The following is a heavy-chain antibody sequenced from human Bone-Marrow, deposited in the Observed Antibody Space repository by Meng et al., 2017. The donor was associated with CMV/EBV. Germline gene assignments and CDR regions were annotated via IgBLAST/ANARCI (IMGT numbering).Heavy chain of an antibody. CDR3: ARAGNDNVVVIAISLQH. D-gene: IGHD2-21*01. J-gene: IGHJ1*01. Sequence: GESLKISCAASGFTFSSYAMSWVRQAPGKGLEWVSVIYSGGSSTYYADSVKGRFTISRDNSKNTLYLQMNSLRAEDTAVYYCARAGNDNVVVIAISLQHWGQGTLVTVSS. CDR1: GFTFSSYA. CDR2: IYSGGSST. V-gene: IGHV3-23*03.